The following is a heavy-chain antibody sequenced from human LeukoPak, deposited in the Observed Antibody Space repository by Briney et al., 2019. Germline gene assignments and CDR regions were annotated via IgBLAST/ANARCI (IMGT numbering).Heavy chain of an antibody. CDR3: ARAYCGGDCYPVDY. CDR2: ISYDESNK. Sequence: GRSLRLSCAASGFTFSSYAMHWVRQAPGKGLEWVAVISYDESNKYYADSVKGRFTISRDNSKNTLYLQMNSLRAEDTAVYYCARAYCGGDCYPVDYWGQGTLVTVSS. J-gene: IGHJ4*02. D-gene: IGHD2-21*02. CDR1: GFTFSSYA. V-gene: IGHV3-30-3*01.